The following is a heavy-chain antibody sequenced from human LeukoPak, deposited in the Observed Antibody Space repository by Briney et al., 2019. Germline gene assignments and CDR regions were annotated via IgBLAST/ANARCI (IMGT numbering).Heavy chain of an antibody. CDR2: IYPGDSDA. CDR1: GYSFTSYW. CDR3: ARPRSGWRDGSRDAFDI. D-gene: IGHD6-19*01. Sequence: GESLKISCEGSGYSFTSYWIGWVRQMPGKGLEWMGFIYPGDSDARYSPSFQGQVTISADKSITTAYLQWSSPSASDSAMYYCARPRSGWRDGSRDAFDIWGQGTMVTVSS. V-gene: IGHV5-51*01. J-gene: IGHJ3*02.